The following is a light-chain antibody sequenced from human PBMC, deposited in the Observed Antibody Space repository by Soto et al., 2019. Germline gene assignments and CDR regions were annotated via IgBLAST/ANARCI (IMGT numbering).Light chain of an antibody. CDR3: SSYAVAVVL. J-gene: IGLJ3*02. CDR2: DVS. CDR1: SRDIGDYNY. V-gene: IGLV2-14*03. Sequence: QSALTQPSSVSGSPGQSITISCTGTSRDIGDYNYVSWYQQSPGKAPRLMIYDVSSRASGVSSRFSGSKSGNTASLTISGLQPDDEADYYCSSYAVAVVLFGGGTQLTVL.